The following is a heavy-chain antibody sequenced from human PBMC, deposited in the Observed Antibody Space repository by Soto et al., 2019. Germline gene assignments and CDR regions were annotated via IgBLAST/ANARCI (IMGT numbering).Heavy chain of an antibody. V-gene: IGHV4-61*01. D-gene: IGHD3-9*01. J-gene: IGHJ4*01. Sequence: PSETLSLTCTVSGGSVSSGSYYWSWIRQPPGKGLEWIGYIYYSGSTNYNPSLKSRVTISVDTSKNQFSLKLSSVTAADTAVYYCARGILYYDILTGYYYFDYWGQGTLVTVSS. CDR3: ARGILYYDILTGYYYFDY. CDR2: IYYSGST. CDR1: GGSVSSGSYY.